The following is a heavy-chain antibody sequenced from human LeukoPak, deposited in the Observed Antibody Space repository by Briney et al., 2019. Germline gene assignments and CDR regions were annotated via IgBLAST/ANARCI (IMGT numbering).Heavy chain of an antibody. Sequence: ASVKVSCKASGYTFTSYYMHWVRQAPGQGLEWMGIINPSGGSTSYAQKFQGRVTMTRDTSTSTVCMELSSLRSEDTAVYYCARDPIVVVVAATQASSFDYWGQGTLVTVSS. CDR3: ARDPIVVVVAATQASSFDY. D-gene: IGHD2-15*01. J-gene: IGHJ4*02. V-gene: IGHV1-46*01. CDR2: INPSGGST. CDR1: GYTFTSYY.